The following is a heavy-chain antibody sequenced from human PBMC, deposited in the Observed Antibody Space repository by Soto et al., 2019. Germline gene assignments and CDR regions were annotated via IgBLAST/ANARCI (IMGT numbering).Heavy chain of an antibody. D-gene: IGHD1-26*01. Sequence: ASVKVSCKASGYTFTGYYMHWVRQAPGQGLEWMGWINPNSGGTNYAQKFQGRVTMTRDTSISTAYMELSRLRSDDTAVYYCARSTYRWELYYFDYWGQGTLVTVSS. V-gene: IGHV1-2*02. CDR1: GYTFTGYY. CDR3: ARSTYRWELYYFDY. J-gene: IGHJ4*02. CDR2: INPNSGGT.